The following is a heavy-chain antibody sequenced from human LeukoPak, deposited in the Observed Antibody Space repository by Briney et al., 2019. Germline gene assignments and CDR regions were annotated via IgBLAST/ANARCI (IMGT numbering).Heavy chain of an antibody. CDR1: GFTFSRYA. V-gene: IGHV3-23*01. CDR3: ATTPGEQLPLDY. J-gene: IGHJ4*02. CDR2: IDGSGGAI. D-gene: IGHD6-6*01. Sequence: HAGGSLRLSCGASGFTFSRYAMSWVRQAPGKGLQWVSQIDGSGGAIYYADSVRGRFIISRDNAKNSLYLQMNSLRAEDTAVYYCATTPGEQLPLDYWGQGTLVTVSS.